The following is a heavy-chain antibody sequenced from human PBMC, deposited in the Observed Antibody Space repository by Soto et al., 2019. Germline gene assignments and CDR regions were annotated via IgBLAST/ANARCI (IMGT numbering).Heavy chain of an antibody. D-gene: IGHD3-22*01. J-gene: IGHJ5*02. V-gene: IGHV1-46*01. CDR1: GYTFTSYY. CDR3: ARDPRVNYYDFISYFPQEVWSDL. CDR2: INPSGGST. Sequence: ASVKVSCKASGYTFTSYYMHWVRQAPGQGLEWMGIINPSGGSTSYPQKFQGRVTMTRDTSTSTVYMELSSLRSEDTAVYYCARDPRVNYYDFISYFPQEVWSDLRGPGTLVTLSS.